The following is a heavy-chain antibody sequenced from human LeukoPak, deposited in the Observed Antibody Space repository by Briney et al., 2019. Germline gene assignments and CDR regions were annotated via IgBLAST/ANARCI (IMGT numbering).Heavy chain of an antibody. V-gene: IGHV4-59*08. Sequence: SETLSPTCTVSGASITGHYWSWIRQPPGKGLECIGFIYYSGTTNYNPSLKSRVTISVDTSKNQFSLTLSSVTAADTAVYYCARHLGGGIYFDYWGQGTLVTVSS. J-gene: IGHJ4*02. CDR3: ARHLGGGIYFDY. CDR2: IYYSGTT. D-gene: IGHD3-16*01. CDR1: GASITGHY.